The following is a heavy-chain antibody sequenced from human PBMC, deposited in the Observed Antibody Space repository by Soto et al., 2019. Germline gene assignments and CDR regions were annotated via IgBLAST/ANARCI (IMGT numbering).Heavy chain of an antibody. V-gene: IGHV5-51*01. CDR1: GDSFTGFW. J-gene: IGHJ5*02. CDR3: ASSPISSGWYLTSLDWFDP. D-gene: IGHD6-19*01. CDR2: IYPRDSDT. Sequence: GESLKISCKVSGDSFTGFWIGWVRQMPGKGLEWLGSIYPRDSDTRYSPSFQGQVTISADKSLSTAYLQWNSLQASDTAIYYCASSPISSGWYLTSLDWFDPWGQGTLVTVSS.